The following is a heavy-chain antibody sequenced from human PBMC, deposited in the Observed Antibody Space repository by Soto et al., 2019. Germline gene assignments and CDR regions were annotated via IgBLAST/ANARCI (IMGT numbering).Heavy chain of an antibody. D-gene: IGHD3-10*01. CDR3: ARGVGSVPPYYYYYGMDV. Sequence: PSETLSLTCTVSGGSISSGDYYWSWIRQPPGKGLEWIGYIYYSGSTYYNPSLKSRVTISVDTSKNQFSLKLSSVTAADTAVYYCARGVGSVPPYYYYYGMDVWGQGTTVTVSS. J-gene: IGHJ6*02. V-gene: IGHV4-30-4*01. CDR2: IYYSGST. CDR1: GGSISSGDYY.